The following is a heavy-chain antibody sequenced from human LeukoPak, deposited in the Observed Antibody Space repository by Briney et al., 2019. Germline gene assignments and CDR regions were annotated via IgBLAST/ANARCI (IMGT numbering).Heavy chain of an antibody. V-gene: IGHV3-74*01. CDR2: INGDGSTT. D-gene: IGHD3-10*01. CDR1: GFTFSSYG. CDR3: ATVRSGSWDWFDP. Sequence: PGRSLRLSCAASGFTFSSYGMHWVRQAPGKGLVWVSRINGDGSTTTYVDSVKGRFTISRDNAKNTVYLQMNSLRVEDTAVYYCATVRSGSWDWFDPWGQGTLVTVSS. J-gene: IGHJ5*02.